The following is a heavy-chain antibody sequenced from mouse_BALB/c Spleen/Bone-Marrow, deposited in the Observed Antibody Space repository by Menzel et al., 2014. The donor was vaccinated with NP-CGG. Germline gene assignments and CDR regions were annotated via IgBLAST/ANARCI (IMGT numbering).Heavy chain of an antibody. CDR2: IDPANGNT. CDR1: GLNIKDTY. J-gene: IGHJ1*01. Sequence: EVKLMESGAELVKPGASVKLSCTASGLNIKDTYMHWVKQRPEQGLEWIGRIDPANGNTKYDPKFQGKATITADTSSNTAYLQLSSLTSEDTAVYYCATMITDWYFDVWGAGTTVTVSS. D-gene: IGHD2-4*01. CDR3: ATMITDWYFDV. V-gene: IGHV14-3*02.